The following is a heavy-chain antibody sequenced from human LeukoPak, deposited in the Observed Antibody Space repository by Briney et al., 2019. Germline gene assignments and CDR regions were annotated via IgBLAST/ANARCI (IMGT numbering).Heavy chain of an antibody. CDR2: IRYSGST. CDR3: ARVRDRSSYFYDLDY. J-gene: IGHJ4*02. V-gene: IGHV4-59*01. Sequence: SETLSLTCTVSGGSITSYYWSWIRQPPGKGLEWIGCIRYSGSTNYNPSLKSRVTISVDTSKNQFSLKLSSVTAADTAVYYCARVRDRSSYFYDLDYWGQGTLVTVSS. CDR1: GGSITSYY. D-gene: IGHD3-22*01.